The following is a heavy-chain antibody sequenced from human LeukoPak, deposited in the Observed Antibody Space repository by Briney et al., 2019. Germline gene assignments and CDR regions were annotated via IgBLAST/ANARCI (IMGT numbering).Heavy chain of an antibody. CDR3: AKTVEATTYFDY. CDR1: GFTFSKYA. Sequence: QTGGSLRLSCAASGFTFSKYAINWVRQAPGKGLEWVSATSGSGTTTFYADSVKGRFTISRDNFKNTLFLQMNSLRAEDTAVYYCAKTVEATTYFDYWGQGTLVTVSS. CDR2: TSGSGTTT. V-gene: IGHV3-23*01. D-gene: IGHD1-26*01. J-gene: IGHJ4*02.